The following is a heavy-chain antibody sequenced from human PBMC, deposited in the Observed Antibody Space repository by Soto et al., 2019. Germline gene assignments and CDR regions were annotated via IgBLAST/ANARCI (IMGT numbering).Heavy chain of an antibody. CDR1: GFTFSSYW. CDR3: ARARSSSYPIYFDY. Sequence: EVQLVESGGGLVQPGGSLRLSCAASGFTFSSYWMSWVRQAPGKGLEWVANIKQDGSEKYYVDSVKGRFTISRDNAKNSLYLQMNSLRAEDTAVYYCARARSSSYPIYFDYWGQGTLVTVSS. J-gene: IGHJ4*02. CDR2: IKQDGSEK. D-gene: IGHD6-6*01. V-gene: IGHV3-7*01.